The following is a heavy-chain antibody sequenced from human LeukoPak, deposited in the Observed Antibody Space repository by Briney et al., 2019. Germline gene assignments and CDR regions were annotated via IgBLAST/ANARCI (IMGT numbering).Heavy chain of an antibody. V-gene: IGHV3-21*01. D-gene: IGHD1-26*01. J-gene: IGHJ6*02. Sequence: GGSLRLSCAASGFTFSSYSMNWVRQAPGKGLEWVSSISSSSSYIYYADSVRGRFTISRDNAKNSLYLQMNSLRAEDTAVYYCARDQGSGYYYYGMDVWGQGTTVTVSS. CDR3: ARDQGSGYYYYGMDV. CDR2: ISSSSSYI. CDR1: GFTFSSYS.